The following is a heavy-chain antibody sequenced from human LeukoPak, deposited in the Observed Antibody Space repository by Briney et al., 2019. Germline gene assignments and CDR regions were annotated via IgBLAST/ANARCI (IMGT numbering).Heavy chain of an antibody. V-gene: IGHV3-74*01. Sequence: GGSLRLSCAASGFTFSGYWMHWVRQAPGKGLVWVSRINSDGSSTTYADSVKGRFTISRDNAKNTLYLQMNSLRAEDTAMYYCARAIGLDFDFWGQGTLVTVSS. CDR1: GFTFSGYW. CDR3: ARAIGLDFDF. CDR2: INSDGSST. J-gene: IGHJ4*02. D-gene: IGHD2/OR15-2a*01.